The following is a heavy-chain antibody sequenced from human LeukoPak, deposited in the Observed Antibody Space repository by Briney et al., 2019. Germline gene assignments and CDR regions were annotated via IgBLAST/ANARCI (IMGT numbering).Heavy chain of an antibody. CDR2: MYYSGYT. J-gene: IGHJ3*01. Sequence: SETLSLTCTVSGDSIISHYWSWIRQPPGKGLEGIGYMYYSGYTKYNPSLKSRVTMSVDTSQNQFSLKLTSVSAADTAVYYCAKARFTAEDAFDVWGQGTLVAVSS. CDR1: GDSIISHY. V-gene: IGHV4-59*11. D-gene: IGHD1-14*01. CDR3: AKARFTAEDAFDV.